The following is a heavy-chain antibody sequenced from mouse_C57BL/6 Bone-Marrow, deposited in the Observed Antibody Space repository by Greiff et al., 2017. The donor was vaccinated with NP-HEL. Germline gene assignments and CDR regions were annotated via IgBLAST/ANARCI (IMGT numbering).Heavy chain of an antibody. V-gene: IGHV2-2*01. CDR3: ARKGYSNYFAWFAY. Sequence: VKLVESGPGLVQPSQSLSITCTVSGFSLTSYGVHWVRQSPGKGLEWLGVIWSGGSTDYNAAFISRLSISKDNSKSQVFFKMNSLQADDTAIYYCARKGYSNYFAWFAYWGQGTLVTVSA. D-gene: IGHD2-5*01. CDR2: IWSGGST. J-gene: IGHJ3*01. CDR1: GFSLTSYG.